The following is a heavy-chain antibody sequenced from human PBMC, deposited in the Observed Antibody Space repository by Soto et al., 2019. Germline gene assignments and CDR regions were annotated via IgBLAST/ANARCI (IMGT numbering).Heavy chain of an antibody. J-gene: IGHJ4*02. CDR3: TRGDGYIFDY. Sequence: QVQLVQSGAEVKKPGASVKVSCKASGYTFISYDINWVRQATGQGLEWMGWMNPNSGDTGYAQKFQGRVTMTRNTSISTAYMELSRLRSDDTAVYSCTRGDGYIFDYWGQGTLVTVSS. V-gene: IGHV1-8*01. CDR2: MNPNSGDT. D-gene: IGHD5-12*01. CDR1: GYTFISYD.